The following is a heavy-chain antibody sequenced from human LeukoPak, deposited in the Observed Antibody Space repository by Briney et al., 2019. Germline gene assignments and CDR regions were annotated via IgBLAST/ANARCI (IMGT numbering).Heavy chain of an antibody. CDR2: IYYSGST. CDR3: ATERGYNYDY. D-gene: IGHD6-25*01. J-gene: IGHJ4*02. Sequence: SETLSLTCTVSGGSISSGDYNWRWIRRPPGKGLEWIGYIYYSGSTYYNPSLKSRVTISIDTSKNQFSLKVSSVTAADTAVYYCATERGYNYDYWGQGTLVTVSS. V-gene: IGHV4-30-4*01. CDR1: GGSISSGDYN.